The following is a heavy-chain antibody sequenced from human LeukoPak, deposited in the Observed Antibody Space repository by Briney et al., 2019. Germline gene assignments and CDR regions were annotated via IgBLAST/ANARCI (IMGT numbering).Heavy chain of an antibody. CDR3: AKDLNSDGYYYYGMDV. D-gene: IGHD5-18*01. Sequence: GGSLRLSCAASGFTFSSYAMSWVRQAPGKGLEWVSSISGSGGSTYYADSVKGRFTISRDNSKNTLYLQMNSLRAEDTAVYYCAKDLNSDGYYYYGMDVWGQGTTVTVSS. V-gene: IGHV3-23*01. CDR1: GFTFSSYA. J-gene: IGHJ6*02. CDR2: ISGSGGST.